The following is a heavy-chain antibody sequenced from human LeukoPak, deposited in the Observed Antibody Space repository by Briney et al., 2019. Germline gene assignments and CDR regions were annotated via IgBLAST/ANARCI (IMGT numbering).Heavy chain of an antibody. CDR2: IYSGGST. V-gene: IGHV3-66*01. Sequence: PGGSLRLSCAASGFTVSSNYMGWVRQAPGKGLEWVSVIYSGGSTYYADSVKGRFTISRDNSKNTLYLQMNSLRAEDTAVYYCARYYYGSGSYLDYWGQGTLVTVSS. CDR3: ARYYYGSGSYLDY. J-gene: IGHJ4*02. CDR1: GFTVSSNY. D-gene: IGHD3-10*01.